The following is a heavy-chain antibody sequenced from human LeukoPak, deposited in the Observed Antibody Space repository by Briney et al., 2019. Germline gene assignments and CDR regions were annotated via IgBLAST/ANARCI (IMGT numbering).Heavy chain of an antibody. D-gene: IGHD6-19*01. Sequence: PGGSLRLSCAASGFTFSTYWMNWVRRAPGKALEWVANISQDGRFKYSVASVQGRFTISRDNAQNALYPEMNSLRAEDTAVYYCARILPGAVGDVLDLWGQGTMVTVTS. CDR3: ARILPGAVGDVLDL. J-gene: IGHJ3*01. CDR2: ISQDGRFK. CDR1: GFTFSTYW. V-gene: IGHV3-7*01.